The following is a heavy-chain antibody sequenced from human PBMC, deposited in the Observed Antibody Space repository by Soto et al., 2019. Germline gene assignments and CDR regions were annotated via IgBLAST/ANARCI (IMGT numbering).Heavy chain of an antibody. J-gene: IGHJ6*02. CDR3: ARVCGGDCHYGMDV. V-gene: IGHV4-31*03. CDR1: GGSISSGGYY. CDR2: IYYSGST. D-gene: IGHD2-21*02. Sequence: QVQLQESGPGRVKPSQTLSLTCTVSGGSISSGGYYWSWIRQHPGKGLEWIGYIYYSGSTYYNPSHNSRVTISVDTSKNQFSLKLSSVTAADTAVYYCARVCGGDCHYGMDVWGQGTTVTVSS.